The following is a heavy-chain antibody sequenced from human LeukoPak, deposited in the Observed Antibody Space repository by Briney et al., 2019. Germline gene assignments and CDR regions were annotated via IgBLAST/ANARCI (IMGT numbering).Heavy chain of an antibody. J-gene: IGHJ6*02. CDR3: SRFDLYYDGTYASDGLDV. CDR2: IRIKPDNYAT. Sequence: GGSLRLSCAASGFTFSGSAIHWVRQASGKGLEWLGRIRIKPDNYATAYAASVEGRFTISRDDSKNSAYLQMDSLKAEDTAVYYCSRFDLYYDGTYASDGLDVWGQGTTVTVSS. CDR1: GFTFSGSA. V-gene: IGHV3-73*01. D-gene: IGHD3-22*01.